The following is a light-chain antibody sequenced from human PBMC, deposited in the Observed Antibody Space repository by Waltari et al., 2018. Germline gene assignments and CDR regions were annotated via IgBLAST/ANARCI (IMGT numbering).Light chain of an antibody. CDR1: QDTRNY. CDR2: DAS. V-gene: IGKV1-33*01. Sequence: DIQMTQSPSSLSASVGDRVTITCKASQDTRNYLNWYQQKPGKAPKLLIYDASSLETGVPSRFSGNGSGTDFTFTISSLQPEDIATYYCQQYDNLVFTFGPGTKVDIK. CDR3: QQYDNLVFT. J-gene: IGKJ3*01.